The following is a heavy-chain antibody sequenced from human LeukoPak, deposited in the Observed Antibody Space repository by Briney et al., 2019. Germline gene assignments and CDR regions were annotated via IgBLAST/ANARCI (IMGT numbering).Heavy chain of an antibody. CDR1: GYAISIGNQ. CDR3: TRLDNIGEDQEGAHGLDVFDI. Sequence: PSETLSLTCTVFGYAISIGNQWGCIRQTPGKGLEWIGNIHHSGNIYYNPSLKSRVAISLDTSKNRFSLNLSSVTAADPAVYYWTRLDNIGEDQEGAHGLDVFDIWGQGTMVTVSS. CDR2: IHHSGNI. V-gene: IGHV4-38-2*02. J-gene: IGHJ3*02. D-gene: IGHD2/OR15-2a*01.